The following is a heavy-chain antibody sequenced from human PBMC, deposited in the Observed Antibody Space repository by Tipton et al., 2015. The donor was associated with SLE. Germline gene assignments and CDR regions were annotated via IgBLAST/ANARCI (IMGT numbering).Heavy chain of an antibody. J-gene: IGHJ4*02. Sequence: SLRLSCAASGSTFSTYSMYWVRQAPGKGLEWVSFISGARSYIWYADSVKGRFTISRDNAKNSLYLQMNSLRAEDTALYYCAKAGVLLGGDYFDYWGQGTLVTVSS. CDR3: AKAGVLLGGDYFDY. D-gene: IGHD1-26*01. V-gene: IGHV3-21*04. CDR2: ISGARSYI. CDR1: GSTFSTYS.